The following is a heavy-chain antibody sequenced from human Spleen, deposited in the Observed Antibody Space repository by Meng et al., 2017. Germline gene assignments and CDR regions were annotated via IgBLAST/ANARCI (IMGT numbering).Heavy chain of an antibody. D-gene: IGHD6-25*01. V-gene: IGHV1-69*06. CDR1: GGTFSSYA. Sequence: SVKVSCKASGGTFSSYAISWVRQALGQGLEWMGGIIPIFGTANYAQKFQARVTMTGDTSISTAYMELSGLRSDDTAMYYCARDEDISAAGKLFGDYWGQGTLVTVSS. CDR3: ARDEDISAAGKLFGDY. J-gene: IGHJ4*02. CDR2: IIPIFGTA.